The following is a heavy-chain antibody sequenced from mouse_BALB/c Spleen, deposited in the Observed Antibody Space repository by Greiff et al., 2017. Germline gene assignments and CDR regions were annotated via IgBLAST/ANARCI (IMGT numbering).Heavy chain of an antibody. D-gene: IGHD2-14*01. CDR2: INPNNGGT. V-gene: IGHV1-18*01. CDR3: ARWYDWFAY. CDR1: GYTFTDYN. Sequence: EVQLQQSGPELVKPGASVKIPCKASGYTFTDYNMDWVKQSHGKSLEWIGDINPNNGGTIYNQKFKGKATLTVDKSSSTAYMELRSLTSEDTAVYYCARWYDWFAYWGQGTLVTVSA. J-gene: IGHJ3*01.